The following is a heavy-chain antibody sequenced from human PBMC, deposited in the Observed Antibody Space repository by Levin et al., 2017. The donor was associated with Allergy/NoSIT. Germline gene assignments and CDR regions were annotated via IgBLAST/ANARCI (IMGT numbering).Heavy chain of an antibody. V-gene: IGHV3-13*01. CDR1: GFTFSSYD. CDR2: IGTAGDT. D-gene: IGHD1-26*01. CDR3: ARGAYSGSLYGMDV. J-gene: IGHJ6*02. Sequence: GESLKISCAASGFTFSSYDMHWVRQATGKGLEWVSAIGTAGDTYYPGSVKGRFTISRENAKNSLYLQMNSLRAGDTAVYYCARGAYSGSLYGMDVWGQGTTVTVSS.